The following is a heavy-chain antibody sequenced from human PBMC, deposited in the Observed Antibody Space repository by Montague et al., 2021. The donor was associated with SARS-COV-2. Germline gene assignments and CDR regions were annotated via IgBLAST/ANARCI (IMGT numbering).Heavy chain of an antibody. CDR1: GGSISSSSYY. V-gene: IGHV4-39*01. CDR2: IYYSGST. CDR3: ARLASGWWELTLDY. Sequence: ETLSLTCTVSGGSISSSSYYWGWIRQPPGKGLVWIGSIYYSGSTYYNPSLKSRVTISVDTSKNQFSLKLSSVTAADTAVYYCARLASGWWELTLDYWGQGTLVTVSS. J-gene: IGHJ4*02. D-gene: IGHD2-15*01.